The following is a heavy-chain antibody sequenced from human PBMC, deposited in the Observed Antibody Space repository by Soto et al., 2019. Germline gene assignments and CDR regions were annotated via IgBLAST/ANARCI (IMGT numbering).Heavy chain of an antibody. V-gene: IGHV1-46*01. J-gene: IGHJ6*02. CDR1: GFTSTRYS. Sequence: QVQLVQSGAEVMKPGASVKVSCKASGFTSTRYSVHWVRQAPGQGPEWMGRINPNNGGTNYAQELQGRVTMTRDTSTTTVYMDLSSLRFEDTAVYYCASRVKADFDVWGQGTTVTVS. D-gene: IGHD3-16*02. CDR3: ASRVKADFDV. CDR2: INPNNGGT.